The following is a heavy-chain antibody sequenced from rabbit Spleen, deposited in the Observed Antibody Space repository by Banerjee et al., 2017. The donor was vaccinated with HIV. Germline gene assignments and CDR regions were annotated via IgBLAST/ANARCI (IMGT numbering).Heavy chain of an antibody. V-gene: IGHV1S40*01. Sequence: QSLEESGGGLVKPEGSLTLTCTASGFSFSSSYYMCWVRQAPGKGLEWIGCIYTSSGSTWYASWVNGRFTISKTSSTTVTLQMTSLTAADTATYFCARDCAGGSYFALWGQGTLVTVS. D-gene: IGHD8-1*01. CDR1: GFSFSSSYY. CDR3: ARDCAGGSYFAL. CDR2: IYTSSGST. J-gene: IGHJ4*01.